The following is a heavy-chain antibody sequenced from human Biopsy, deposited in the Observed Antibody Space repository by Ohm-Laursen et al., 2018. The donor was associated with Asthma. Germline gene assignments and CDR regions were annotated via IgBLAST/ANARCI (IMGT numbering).Heavy chain of an antibody. CDR2: IYWDDDK. V-gene: IGHV2-5*02. J-gene: IGHJ4*02. Sequence: TQTLTLTSTFSGFSLSTSGGGVGWIRQPPGKALEWLGNIYWDDDKRYSPSLQSRLTIARDTPKDQVVLTMTNMGPVDTGTYYCVHTLVGLKAFDFWGQGTLVTVSS. CDR3: VHTLVGLKAFDF. D-gene: IGHD1-26*01. CDR1: GFSLSTSGGG.